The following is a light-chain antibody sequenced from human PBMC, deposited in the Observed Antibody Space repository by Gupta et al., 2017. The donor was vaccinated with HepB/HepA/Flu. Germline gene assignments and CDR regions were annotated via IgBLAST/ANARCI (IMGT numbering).Light chain of an antibody. Sequence: EIVMTQSPATLSVSPGERATLSCRASQSVSSNLAWYQQKPGQAPRLLIYGASTRATGIPARFSGSGSGTEFTLTISSRQSEDFAVYYCQQKNNWPITFGRGTKVDIK. CDR3: QQKNNWPIT. CDR1: QSVSSN. V-gene: IGKV3-15*01. CDR2: GAS. J-gene: IGKJ4*01.